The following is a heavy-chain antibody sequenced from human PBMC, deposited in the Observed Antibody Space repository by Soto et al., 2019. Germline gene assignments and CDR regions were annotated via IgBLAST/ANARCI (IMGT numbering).Heavy chain of an antibody. CDR2: IWYDGSNK. V-gene: IGHV3-33*01. D-gene: IGHD3-3*01. J-gene: IGHJ4*02. CDR1: GFIFSSYG. Sequence: GGSLRHSFAASGFIFSSYGMHLVRQAPGKGLEWVAVIWYDGSNKYYADSVKGRFTISRDNSKNTLYLQMNSLRAEDTAVYYCARDLESDFWSGYYDYWGQGTLVTVSS. CDR3: ARDLESDFWSGYYDY.